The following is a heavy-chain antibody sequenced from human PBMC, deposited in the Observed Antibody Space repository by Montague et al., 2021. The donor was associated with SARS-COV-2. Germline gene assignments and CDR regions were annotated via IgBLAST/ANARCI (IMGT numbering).Heavy chain of an antibody. CDR2: ISWNSGSI. D-gene: IGHD2-8*02. Sequence: SRRLSCSSSFFPFSPSALPWVRPAPGKGLEWVSGISWNSGSIGYADSVKGRFTISRDNAKNSLYLQMNSLRAEDTALYYCATGGLVGLDYYYGMDVWGQGTTVTVSS. J-gene: IGHJ6*02. V-gene: IGHV3-9*01. CDR3: ATGGLVGLDYYYGMDV. CDR1: FFPFSPSA.